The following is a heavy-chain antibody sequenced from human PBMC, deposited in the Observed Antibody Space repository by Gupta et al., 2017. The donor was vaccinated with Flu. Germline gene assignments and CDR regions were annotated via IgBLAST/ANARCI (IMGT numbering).Heavy chain of an antibody. CDR1: GDSVSSPSAA. Sequence: QVQLLQSGPGLVRPSQTLPLTCAISGDSVSSPSAAWNWIRQSPSGGLEWLGRTFYRSKWFYDYAFSVKSRITVNPDTSKNQFSLELNSVTPDDTAVYYCARDQGIPASGSFDDWGQGTLVIVSS. CDR3: ARDQGIPASGSFDD. D-gene: IGHD6-13*01. V-gene: IGHV6-1*01. J-gene: IGHJ4*02. CDR2: TFYRSKWFY.